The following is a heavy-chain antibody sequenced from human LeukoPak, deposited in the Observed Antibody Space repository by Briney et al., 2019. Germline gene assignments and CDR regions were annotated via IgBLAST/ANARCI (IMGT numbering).Heavy chain of an antibody. CDR3: AKMGGDYFYDAFGI. D-gene: IGHD4-17*01. Sequence: GGSLRLSCAASGFTFSSFAMTWVRQAPGKGLEWVSGFDGNGPNTYYADSVKGRFTISRDNSKNTLYLQMNSLRAEDTAVYYCAKMGGDYFYDAFGIWGQGTMVTVSS. CDR2: FDGNGPNT. J-gene: IGHJ3*02. V-gene: IGHV3-23*01. CDR1: GFTFSSFA.